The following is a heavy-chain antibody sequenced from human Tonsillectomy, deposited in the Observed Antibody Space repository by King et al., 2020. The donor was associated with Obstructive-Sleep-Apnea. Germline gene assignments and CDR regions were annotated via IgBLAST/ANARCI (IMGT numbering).Heavy chain of an antibody. V-gene: IGHV3-7*03. Sequence: VQLVESGGGLVQPGGSLRLSCAASGFTFSSYWMSWVRQAPGKGLEWVANIKQYGSEKYYVDSVKGRFTISRDNAKNSLYLQMNSLRAEDTAVYYCAGDSYSGSYVDYWGQGTLVTVSS. CDR1: GFTFSSYW. J-gene: IGHJ4*02. CDR2: IKQYGSEK. CDR3: AGDSYSGSYVDY. D-gene: IGHD1-26*01.